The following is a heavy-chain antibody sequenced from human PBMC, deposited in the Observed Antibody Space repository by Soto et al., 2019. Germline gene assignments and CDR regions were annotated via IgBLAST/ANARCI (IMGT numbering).Heavy chain of an antibody. V-gene: IGHV4-39*01. Sequence: SETLSLTCTVSGGSISNFFWGWIRQPPGKGLEWIGSIYYSGRTYYNSSLKSRGTISVDTAKNQFSLKLSSVTAADTAVYYCARHGTYYPFDYWGQGTLVTVSS. J-gene: IGHJ4*02. CDR2: IYYSGRT. CDR1: GGSISNFF. D-gene: IGHD1-26*01. CDR3: ARHGTYYPFDY.